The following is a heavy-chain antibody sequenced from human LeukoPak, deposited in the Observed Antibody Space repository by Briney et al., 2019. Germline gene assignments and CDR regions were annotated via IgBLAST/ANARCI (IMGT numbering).Heavy chain of an antibody. D-gene: IGHD6-13*01. CDR2: IIPILGIT. CDR3: ARDSVNLGIAAAGNDY. V-gene: IGHV1-69*04. J-gene: IGHJ4*02. Sequence: SVKVSCKASGGTFSRYTFSWVRQAPGQGLEWMGRIIPILGITNYTQKFQGRVTITADKSTSTAYVELSSLRSEDTAVYYCARDSVNLGIAAAGNDYWGQGTLVTVSS. CDR1: GGTFSRYT.